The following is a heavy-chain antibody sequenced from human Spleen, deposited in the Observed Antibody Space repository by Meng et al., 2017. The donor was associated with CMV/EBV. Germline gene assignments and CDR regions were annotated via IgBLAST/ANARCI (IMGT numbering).Heavy chain of an antibody. D-gene: IGHD6-13*01. Sequence: ESLKISCKGSGYSFTSYWIGWVRQMPGKGLEWMGIIYPGDSDTRYSPSFQGQVTISADKSISTAYLQWSSLKASDTAMYYCARQGGIGAAGTNQFDYWGQGTLVTVSS. CDR1: GYSFTSYW. V-gene: IGHV5-51*01. CDR2: IYPGDSDT. CDR3: ARQGGIGAAGTNQFDY. J-gene: IGHJ4*02.